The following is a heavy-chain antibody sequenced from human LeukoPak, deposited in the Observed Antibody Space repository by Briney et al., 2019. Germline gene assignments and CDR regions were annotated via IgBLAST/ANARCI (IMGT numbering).Heavy chain of an antibody. D-gene: IGHD6-19*01. J-gene: IGHJ4*02. V-gene: IGHV3-23*01. CDR2: ISGDGGST. Sequence: WGSLRLSCAASGFTFSSCAMNWVRQAPGKGLEWVSAISGDGGSTNYADSVQGRFTISRDNSKNTLFLQMNSLRAEDTAVYYCAKGGYSSSGYAFHYWGQGTLASVSS. CDR3: AKGGYSSSGYAFHY. CDR1: GFTFSSCA.